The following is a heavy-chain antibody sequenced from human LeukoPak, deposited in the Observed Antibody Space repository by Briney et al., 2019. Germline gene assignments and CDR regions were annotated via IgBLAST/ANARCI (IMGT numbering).Heavy chain of an antibody. V-gene: IGHV5-10-1*01. CDR1: GYSFTSYW. J-gene: IGHJ4*02. CDR3: ARHGDGYNYDFDY. CDR2: IDPSDSYT. D-gene: IGHD5-24*01. Sequence: GESLKISCKGSGYSFTSYWTSWVRQMPGKGLEWMGRIDPSDSYTNYSPSFQGHVTISADKSISTAYLQWSSLKASDTAMYYCARHGDGYNYDFDYWGQGTLVTVSS.